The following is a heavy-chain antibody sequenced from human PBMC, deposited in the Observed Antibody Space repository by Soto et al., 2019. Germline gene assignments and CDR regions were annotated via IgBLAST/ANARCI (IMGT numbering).Heavy chain of an antibody. CDR1: GYSFTSYW. D-gene: IGHD3-22*01. Sequence: GESLKISCKGSGYSFTSYWISWVRQMPGKGLEWIGRIDPSDSYTNYSPSFQGHVTISADKSISTAYLQWSSLKASDTAMYYCASQRSAYYYDSSGYYGYYWGQGTLVTVSS. V-gene: IGHV5-10-1*01. CDR2: IDPSDSYT. J-gene: IGHJ4*02. CDR3: ASQRSAYYYDSSGYYGYY.